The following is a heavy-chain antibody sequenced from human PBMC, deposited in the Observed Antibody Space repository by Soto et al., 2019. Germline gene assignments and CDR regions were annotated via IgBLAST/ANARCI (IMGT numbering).Heavy chain of an antibody. D-gene: IGHD6-13*01. V-gene: IGHV3-74*01. Sequence: PGGSLRLSCAASGFYFSGYWMHWVRQVPGKGLVWVPRINTDGSDTLYADSVKGRFTISRDNTKNTLYLQMSSLRAEDTAIYYCVRAAARGDSWGQGTLVTVSS. J-gene: IGHJ4*02. CDR3: VRAAARGDS. CDR1: GFYFSGYW. CDR2: INTDGSDT.